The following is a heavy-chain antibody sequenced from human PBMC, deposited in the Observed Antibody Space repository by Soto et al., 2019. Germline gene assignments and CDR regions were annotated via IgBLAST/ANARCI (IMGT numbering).Heavy chain of an antibody. CDR3: ARGVAAAGSWFDP. D-gene: IGHD6-13*01. CDR2: IYYSGST. Sequence: QVQLQESGPGLVKPSQTLSLTCTVSGGSISRGGYYWSWIRQHPGTGLEWIGYIYYSGSTYYNPSIKSRVTISVDTSKNQFSLKRSSVTAADTAVYYCARGVAAAGSWFDPWGQGTLVTVSS. J-gene: IGHJ5*02. V-gene: IGHV4-31*03. CDR1: GGSISRGGYY.